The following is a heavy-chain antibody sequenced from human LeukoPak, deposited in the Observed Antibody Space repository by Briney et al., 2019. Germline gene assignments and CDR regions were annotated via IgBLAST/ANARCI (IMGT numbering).Heavy chain of an antibody. D-gene: IGHD2-15*01. CDR1: GGSISSGGYF. Sequence: SETLSLTCTVSGGSISSGGYFWSWIRQHPGKGLEWIGYIYYSGSTSYNPSLQSRITISVDTSKNQFYLKLSSVTAADTAVYYCARHESIIVVVAARGFDYWGQGTLVTVSS. V-gene: IGHV4-31*03. J-gene: IGHJ4*02. CDR2: IYYSGST. CDR3: ARHESIIVVVAARGFDY.